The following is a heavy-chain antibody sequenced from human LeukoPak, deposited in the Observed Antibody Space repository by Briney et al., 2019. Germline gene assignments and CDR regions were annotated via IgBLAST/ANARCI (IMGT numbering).Heavy chain of an antibody. CDR2: IYHTGST. CDR3: ARRKLGNDY. CDR1: GGSVSDYY. D-gene: IGHD7-27*01. J-gene: IGHJ4*02. V-gene: IGHV4-59*02. Sequence: SETLSLTCTISGGSVSDYYWSWIRQSPGKGLEWIGYIYHTGSTSYSPSLKSRVTISADTSQNQFSLKLSSVTAADTAVYYCARRKLGNDYWGQGTLVTVSS.